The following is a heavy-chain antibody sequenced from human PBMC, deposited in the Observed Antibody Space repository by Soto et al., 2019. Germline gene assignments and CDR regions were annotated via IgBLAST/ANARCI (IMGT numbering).Heavy chain of an antibody. Sequence: QVQLQESGPGLVKPSQTLSLTCTVSGGSMSSGIYYWSWIRQPPGKGMECIGFTSYSGTTYYNSYLWSRVSMSVDTSKNQFSLHVNSVTAADTAVYYCATMGTPVTGLYYFAHWGQGTLVTVAS. CDR3: ATMGTPVTGLYYFAH. V-gene: IGHV4-30-4*01. CDR2: TSYSGTT. CDR1: GGSMSSGIYY. D-gene: IGHD4-17*01. J-gene: IGHJ4*02.